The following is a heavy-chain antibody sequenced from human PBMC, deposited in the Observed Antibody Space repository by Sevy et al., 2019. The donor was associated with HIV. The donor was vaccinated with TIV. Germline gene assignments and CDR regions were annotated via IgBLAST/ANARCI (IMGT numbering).Heavy chain of an antibody. J-gene: IGHJ6*02. CDR3: ARDPPYYDFWSGYLGYYGMDV. CDR2: ISAYNGNT. V-gene: IGHV1-18*01. CDR1: GYTFTSYG. D-gene: IGHD3-3*01. Sequence: ASVKVSCKASGYTFTSYGISWVRQAPGQGLEWMGWISAYNGNTNYAQKLQGRVTMTTDTSTSTAYMELRSLRSDDTAVYYCARDPPYYDFWSGYLGYYGMDVWGQRTTVTVSS.